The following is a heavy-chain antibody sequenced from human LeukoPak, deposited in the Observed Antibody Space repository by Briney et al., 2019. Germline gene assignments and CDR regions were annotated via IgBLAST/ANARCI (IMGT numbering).Heavy chain of an antibody. Sequence: SETLSLTCTASGVSISSGSDYWGWLRQPAGKGLEWIGRIYTSGRTNYNPSLKSRVTISVDTSKNQFSLKLSSVTAADTAVYYCAREKYYYGSGDAKRVLDVWGQGTTVTVSS. V-gene: IGHV4-61*02. CDR1: GVSISSGSDY. D-gene: IGHD3-10*01. CDR3: AREKYYYGSGDAKRVLDV. CDR2: IYTSGRT. J-gene: IGHJ6*02.